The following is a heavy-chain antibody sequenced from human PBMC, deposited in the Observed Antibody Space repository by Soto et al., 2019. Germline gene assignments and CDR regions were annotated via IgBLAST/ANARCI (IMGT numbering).Heavy chain of an antibody. V-gene: IGHV3-23*01. CDR2: ISGSADRT. D-gene: IGHD2-15*01. CDR3: ARDSSLSGGNTNGYIDY. Sequence: GGSLRLSCAASGFTFSSYSINWVRQSPGKGLEWVSLISGSADRTYYTDSAKGRFTISRDNSMNTLYLQMSSLRAEDTAVYYCARDSSLSGGNTNGYIDYWGQGTLVTVSS. CDR1: GFTFSSYS. J-gene: IGHJ4*02.